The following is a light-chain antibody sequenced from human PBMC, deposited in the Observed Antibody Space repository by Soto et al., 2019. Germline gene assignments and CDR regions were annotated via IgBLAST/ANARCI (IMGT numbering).Light chain of an antibody. V-gene: IGKV4-1*01. J-gene: IGKJ3*01. CDR2: WAS. CDR1: QSVLYSSNNKNY. CDR3: QQYYSTPS. Sequence: DIVMTQSPDSLAVSLGERATTNCKSSQSVLYSSNNKNYLAWYQQKPGQPPKLLIYWASTRESGVPDRFSGSGSGTDFTLTISSLQAEDVAVYYCQQYYSTPSFGPGTKVDIK.